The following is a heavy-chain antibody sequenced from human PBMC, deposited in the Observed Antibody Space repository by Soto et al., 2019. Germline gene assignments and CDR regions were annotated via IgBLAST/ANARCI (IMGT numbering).Heavy chain of an antibody. D-gene: IGHD2-2*01. Sequence: QVQLQESGPGLVKPSGTLSLTCAVSGASISSTCWWTWVRQPPGKGLEWIGEIYYSGSTNYNPSLKSRATMSVDKSTNLFSLKVSSVTAAATAVYYCARVGISTSGYGMDVWGQGTTVTVSS. J-gene: IGHJ6*02. CDR1: GASISSTCW. V-gene: IGHV4-4*02. CDR2: IYYSGST. CDR3: ARVGISTSGYGMDV.